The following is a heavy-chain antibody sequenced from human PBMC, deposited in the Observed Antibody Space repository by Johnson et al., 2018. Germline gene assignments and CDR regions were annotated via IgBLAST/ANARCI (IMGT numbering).Heavy chain of an antibody. CDR2: ISSSSSTI. J-gene: IGHJ6*02. CDR3: AREGIAVAGTRYYYGMDV. V-gene: IGHV3-48*02. D-gene: IGHD6-19*01. Sequence: VQLVQSGGGVVQPGRSLRLSCAASGFTFSNAWMSWVRQAPGKGLEWVSYISSSSSTIYYADPVKGRFPISRDNAKNSLYLQMNSLRDEVTAVYYCAREGIAVAGTRYYYGMDVWGQGTTVTVSS. CDR1: GFTFSNAW.